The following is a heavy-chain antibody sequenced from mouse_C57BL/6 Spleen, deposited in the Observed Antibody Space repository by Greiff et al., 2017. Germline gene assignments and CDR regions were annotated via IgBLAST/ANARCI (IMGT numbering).Heavy chain of an antibody. V-gene: IGHV1-54*01. Sequence: QVQLKESGAELVRPGTSVKVSCKASGYAFTNYLIEWVQQRPGQGLEWIGVINPGSGGTTYNEKFKGKGTLTADKSSCTAYVQLSSLTSEDSAVYFCARRLTTGAPFAYWGQGTLVTVSA. CDR3: ARRLTTGAPFAY. CDR1: GYAFTNYL. CDR2: INPGSGGT. J-gene: IGHJ3*01. D-gene: IGHD1-1*01.